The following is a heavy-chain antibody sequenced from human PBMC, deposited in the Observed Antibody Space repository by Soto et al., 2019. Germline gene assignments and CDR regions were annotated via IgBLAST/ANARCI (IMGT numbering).Heavy chain of an antibody. J-gene: IGHJ4*03. CDR2: ISAYIGQK. V-gene: IGHV1-18*01. Sequence: QVQLVQSGSEMKKPGASVKVSCKASGYTFINYGLSWVRQAPGQGLEWMGWISAYIGQKDYSPKFRDRLTMTTDTPTTTAYMELTSLRSDDTAFYYCARGRSEVKYDFWGQGTLVTVSS. CDR3: ARGRSEVKYDF. D-gene: IGHD2-21*01. CDR1: GYTFINYG.